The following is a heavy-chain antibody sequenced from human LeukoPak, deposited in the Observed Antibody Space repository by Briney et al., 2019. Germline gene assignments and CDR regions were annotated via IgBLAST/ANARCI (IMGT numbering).Heavy chain of an antibody. CDR1: GFTFSSYE. CDR2: ISSSGSTI. D-gene: IGHD2-15*01. V-gene: IGHV3-48*03. CDR3: AKDVEGVVAATSFFDY. J-gene: IGHJ4*02. Sequence: GGSLRLSCAASGFTFSSYEMNWVRQAPGKGLEWVSYISSSGSTIYYADSVKGRFTISRDNAKNTLYLQMNSLRAEDTAVYYCAKDVEGVVAATSFFDYWGQGTLVTVSS.